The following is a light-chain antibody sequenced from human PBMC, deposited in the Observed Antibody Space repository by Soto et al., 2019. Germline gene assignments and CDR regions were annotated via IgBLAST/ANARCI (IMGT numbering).Light chain of an antibody. V-gene: IGKV3-15*01. CDR2: DAS. CDR1: QSVSSN. J-gene: IGKJ1*01. CDR3: QHYSDWPPT. Sequence: EIVVTQSPATLSVSPGERATLSCRASQSVSSNLAWYQQKPGQAPRLLINDASTRTTGIPARFSGSGSGTEFSLTISSLQSEDFAVYYCQHYSDWPPTFGQGTKVDIK.